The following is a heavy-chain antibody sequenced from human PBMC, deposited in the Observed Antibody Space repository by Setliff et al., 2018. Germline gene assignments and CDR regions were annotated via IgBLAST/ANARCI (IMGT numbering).Heavy chain of an antibody. V-gene: IGHV3-23*01. J-gene: IGHJ6*02. D-gene: IGHD5-18*01. CDR1: EFTSSNYA. CDR2: ISGSGGST. CDR3: AKDRGYNYYYYGMDV. Sequence: GGSLRLSCAASEFTSSNYAMNWVRQAPGKGLEWVSGISGSGGSTYYAASVKGRFTISRDNSKNTLYLQMNILRAVDTAVYYCAKDRGYNYYYYGMDVWGQGTTVTVSS.